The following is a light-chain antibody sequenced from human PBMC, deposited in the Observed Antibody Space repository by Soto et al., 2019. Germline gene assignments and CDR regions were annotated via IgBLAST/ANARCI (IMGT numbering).Light chain of an antibody. CDR3: CSYTDIALDVV. CDR1: SSDIGDYDY. CDR2: DVT. Sequence: QSVLTQPASVSGSPGQSITISYTGTSSDIGDYDYVSWYQHLPGKAPKLLIFDVTHRPSGVSDRFSGSKSGNTASLTISGVRPEDEADYYCCSYTDIALDVVFGGGTQLTVL. J-gene: IGLJ2*01. V-gene: IGLV2-14*01.